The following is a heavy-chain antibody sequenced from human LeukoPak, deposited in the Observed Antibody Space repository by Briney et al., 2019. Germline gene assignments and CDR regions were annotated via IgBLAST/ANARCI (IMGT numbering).Heavy chain of an antibody. V-gene: IGHV4-4*02. CDR1: GDSISSTNW. CDR3: ARASVRWELIFDY. J-gene: IGHJ4*02. CDR2: IHHSGST. Sequence: PSETLSLTCAVSGDSISSTNWWGWVRQPPGKGLEWIGEIHHSGSTNYNVPLKSRVTISVDKSKNQFSLKLSSVTAADTAVYYCARASVRWELIFDYWGQGTLVTVSS. D-gene: IGHD1-26*01.